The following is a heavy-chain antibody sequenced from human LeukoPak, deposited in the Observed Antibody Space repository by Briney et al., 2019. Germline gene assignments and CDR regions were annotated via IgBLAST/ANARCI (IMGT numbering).Heavy chain of an antibody. Sequence: SETLSLTCAVSGGSISSSNWWSWVRQPPGKGLEWIGEIYHSGSTNYNPSLKSRVTISVDKSKNQFSLKLSSVTPEDTAVYYCARGSSSWTPRFDYWGQGTLVTVSS. V-gene: IGHV4-4*02. CDR2: IYHSGST. CDR1: GGSISSSNW. D-gene: IGHD6-13*01. CDR3: ARGSSSWTPRFDY. J-gene: IGHJ4*02.